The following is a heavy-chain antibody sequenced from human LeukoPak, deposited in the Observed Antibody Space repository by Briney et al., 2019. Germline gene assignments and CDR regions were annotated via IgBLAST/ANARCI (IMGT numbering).Heavy chain of an antibody. V-gene: IGHV3-23*01. Sequence: GGSRRLSCVPSGFAFGTFAMNWVRQAPGKGLEWVSGISASGSKTYYGNSVKGRFTISRDNSKNTLFLQMNSLRVEDTARYFCARDQFPHYYDSSGYGAFNLWGQGTVVTVSS. CDR1: GFAFGTFA. J-gene: IGHJ3*01. D-gene: IGHD3-22*01. CDR2: ISASGSKT. CDR3: ARDQFPHYYDSSGYGAFNL.